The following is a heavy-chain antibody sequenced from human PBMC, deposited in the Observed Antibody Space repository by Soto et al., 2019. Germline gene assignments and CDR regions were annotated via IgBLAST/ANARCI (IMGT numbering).Heavy chain of an antibody. Sequence: QMQLEESGGGVVQPGRSLRLSCVASGFTFSHYGMHWVRQAPGKGLEWVAVIWHHGGNKYNADSVKGRFTISRDNARNTLYLQMDRLRGEDTGVYSCVSDGTQLERPPSYGKDVWGRGNRVIVSS. CDR1: GFTFSHYG. CDR3: VSDGTQLERPPSYGKDV. J-gene: IGHJ6*01. CDR2: IWHHGGNK. D-gene: IGHD1-1*01. V-gene: IGHV3-33*01.